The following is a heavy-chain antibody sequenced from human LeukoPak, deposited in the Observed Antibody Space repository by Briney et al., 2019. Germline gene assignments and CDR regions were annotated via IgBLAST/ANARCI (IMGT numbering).Heavy chain of an antibody. J-gene: IGHJ4*02. CDR3: ARVFCSGGNCYHFDY. CDR2: IYTSGST. D-gene: IGHD2-15*01. Sequence: SETLSLTCTVSGGSMSSSSYYWSWIRQPAGKGLEWIGRIYTSGSTTYNPSLKSRVTISLDTSKNQFSLKLSSVTAADTAVYYCARVFCSGGNCYHFDYWGQGTPVTVSS. CDR1: GGSMSSSSYY. V-gene: IGHV4-61*02.